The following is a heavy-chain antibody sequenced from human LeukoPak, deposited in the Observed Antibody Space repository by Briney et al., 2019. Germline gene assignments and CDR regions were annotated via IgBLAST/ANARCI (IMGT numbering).Heavy chain of an antibody. J-gene: IGHJ6*02. V-gene: IGHV1-69*04. Sequence: GASVKVSCKASGGTFSSYAISWVRQAPGQGLEWMGRIIPMLGIANYAQKFQGRVTITADKSTSTAYMELSSLRSEDTAVYYCARVPGFDSSYYFVNSASMDVWGQGTTVTVSS. CDR3: ARVPGFDSSYYFVNSASMDV. CDR1: GGTFSSYA. CDR2: IIPMLGIA. D-gene: IGHD3-22*01.